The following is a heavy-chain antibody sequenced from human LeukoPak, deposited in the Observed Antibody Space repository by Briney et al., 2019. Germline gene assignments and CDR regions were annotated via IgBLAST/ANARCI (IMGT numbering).Heavy chain of an antibody. D-gene: IGHD3-22*01. CDR3: AKSHGYGLIDI. Sequence: SETLSLTCTVSSGSISTSNYYWGWVRQPPGKALEWIGNILYSGSTYYSPSLKSRVTISLDTSRNQFSLKLNSVTAADTAVYYCAKSHGYGLIDIWGQGTMVTVSS. CDR2: ILYSGST. J-gene: IGHJ3*02. CDR1: SGSISTSNYY. V-gene: IGHV4-39*07.